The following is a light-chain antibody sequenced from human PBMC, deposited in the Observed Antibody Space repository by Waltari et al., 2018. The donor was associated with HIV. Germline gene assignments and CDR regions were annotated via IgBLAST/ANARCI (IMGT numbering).Light chain of an antibody. CDR2: AAS. V-gene: IGKV1-39*01. Sequence: DIQMTQSPSSLSASVGERVTITCRASQTIRNYLNWYQQRQGIAPKLLIYAASSLQSGVASRFSGSVSGTDFTLTISSLQPEDSAIYYCQQSYDVPYTFGQGTNREIK. J-gene: IGKJ2*01. CDR1: QTIRNY. CDR3: QQSYDVPYT.